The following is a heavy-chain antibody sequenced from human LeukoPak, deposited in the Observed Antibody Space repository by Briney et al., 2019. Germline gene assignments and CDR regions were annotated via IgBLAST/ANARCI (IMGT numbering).Heavy chain of an antibody. Sequence: QPGGSLRLSCAASGFTFSSYAMSWVRQAPGKGLVWISRINSDASDTNYADFVKGRFTISRDNAKNTVYLQINSLRDEDTAVYYCARICSSTDCLIPDWGQGTLVTVSS. CDR3: ARICSSTDCLIPD. J-gene: IGHJ4*02. D-gene: IGHD2-2*01. CDR1: GFTFSSYA. CDR2: INSDASDT. V-gene: IGHV3-74*01.